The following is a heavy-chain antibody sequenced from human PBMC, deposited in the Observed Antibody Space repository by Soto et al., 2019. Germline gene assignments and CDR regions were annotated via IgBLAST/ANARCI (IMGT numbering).Heavy chain of an antibody. D-gene: IGHD5-12*01. CDR3: ARRYSGYDYRHYYYYMDV. Sequence: SETLSLTCTVSGGSISSYYWSWIRQPPGKGLEWIGYIYYSGSTNYNPSLKSRVTISVDTSKNQFSLKLSSVTAADTAVYYCARRYSGYDYRHYYYYMDVWGKGTKVTVSS. CDR1: GGSISSYY. J-gene: IGHJ6*03. V-gene: IGHV4-59*01. CDR2: IYYSGST.